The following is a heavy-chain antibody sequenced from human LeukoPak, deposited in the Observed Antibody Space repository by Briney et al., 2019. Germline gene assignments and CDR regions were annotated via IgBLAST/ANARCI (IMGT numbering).Heavy chain of an antibody. Sequence: PSETLSLTCTVSGGSIRNYYWSWIRQPPGKGLEWIGYIYYSGSTNYNPSLKSRVTISVDTSKNQFSLKLSSVTAADTAVYYCAREGFDGGYDYWGQGTLVTVSS. D-gene: IGHD5-12*01. CDR1: GGSIRNYY. CDR3: AREGFDGGYDY. J-gene: IGHJ4*02. V-gene: IGHV4-59*01. CDR2: IYYSGST.